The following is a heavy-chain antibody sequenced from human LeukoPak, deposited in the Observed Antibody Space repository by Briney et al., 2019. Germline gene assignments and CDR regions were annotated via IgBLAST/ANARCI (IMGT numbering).Heavy chain of an antibody. Sequence: GGSLRHSCTASGFTFGDYAMSWVRQAPGKGLEWVGFIRSKAYGGTTEYAASVKGRFTISRDDSKSIAYLQMDSLKTEDTAVYYCTRGPDWLDVRSWFDPWGQGTLVTVSS. CDR1: GFTFGDYA. D-gene: IGHD3/OR15-3a*01. CDR2: IRSKAYGGTT. CDR3: TRGPDWLDVRSWFDP. V-gene: IGHV3-49*04. J-gene: IGHJ5*02.